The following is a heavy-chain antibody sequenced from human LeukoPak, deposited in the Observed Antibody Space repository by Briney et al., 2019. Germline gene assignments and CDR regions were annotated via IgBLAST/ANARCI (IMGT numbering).Heavy chain of an antibody. CDR1: GFTFSSYS. Sequence: GGSLRLSCAASGFTFSSYSMNWVRQAPGRGLEWVSFIYSGGSTYYADSVRGRFIISRDNSKNTLYLQMYSLRAEDTAVYYCARRAGSYSHSYDYWGQGTLVTVSS. CDR2: IYSGGST. D-gene: IGHD2-15*01. V-gene: IGHV3-53*01. J-gene: IGHJ4*02. CDR3: ARRAGSYSHSYDY.